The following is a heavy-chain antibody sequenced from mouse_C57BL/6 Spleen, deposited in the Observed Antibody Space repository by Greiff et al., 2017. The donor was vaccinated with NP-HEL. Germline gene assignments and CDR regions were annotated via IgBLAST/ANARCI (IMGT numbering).Heavy chain of an antibody. CDR1: GYTFTDYY. CDR2: IYPGSGNT. Sequence: VQLQQSGAELVRPGASVKLSCKASGYTFTDYYINWVKQRPGQGLEWIARIYPGSGNTYYNEKFKGKATLTAEKSSSTAYMQLSSLTSEDSAVYFCARWDYSSYDGYWGQGNTLTGSS. D-gene: IGHD2-5*01. CDR3: ARWDYSSYDGY. V-gene: IGHV1-76*01. J-gene: IGHJ2*01.